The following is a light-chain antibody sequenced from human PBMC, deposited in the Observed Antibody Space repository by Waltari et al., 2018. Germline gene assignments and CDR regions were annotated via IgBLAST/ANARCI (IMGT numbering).Light chain of an antibody. CDR1: SSYVGGYNY. J-gene: IGLJ2*01. CDR2: DVS. Sequence: QSALTQPASVSGSPGQSITIPFPGTSSYVGGYNYVSWYQQTPGKAPKLMIYDVSNRPSGVSNRFSGSKSGNTASLTISGLQAEDEADYYCSSYTSSSTVVFGGGTKLTVL. V-gene: IGLV2-14*03. CDR3: SSYTSSSTVV.